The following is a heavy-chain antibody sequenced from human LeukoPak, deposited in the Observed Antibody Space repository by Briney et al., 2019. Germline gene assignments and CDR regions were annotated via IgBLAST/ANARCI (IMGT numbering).Heavy chain of an antibody. J-gene: IGHJ4*02. D-gene: IGHD3-22*01. CDR1: RLTFSSYS. V-gene: IGHV3-48*01. CDR2: ISSGSSTI. CDR3: ARSGSSYHGSQSWFDY. Sequence: GGSLRLSCAASRLTFSSYSMNWVRQAPGKGLEWISYISSGSSTIYYADSVKGRFTISRDNAKNSLYLHLSSLRAEDTAVYYCARSGSSYHGSQSWFDYWGQGTLVTVSS.